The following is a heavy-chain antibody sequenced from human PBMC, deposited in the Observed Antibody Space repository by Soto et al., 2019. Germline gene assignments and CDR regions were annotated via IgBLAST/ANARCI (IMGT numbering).Heavy chain of an antibody. J-gene: IGHJ4*02. V-gene: IGHV1-3*05. CDR2: INAGNGNT. CDR1: GYTFTSYA. D-gene: IGHD1-20*01. Sequence: QVQLVQSGAEEKKPGASVKVSCKASGYTFTSYAMRWVRQAPGQRLEWMGWINAGNGNTKYSQKFQGRVTITRDTSASTAYMALSSLRSEDTAVYYCARGITLPTPLDYWGQGTLVTVSS. CDR3: ARGITLPTPLDY.